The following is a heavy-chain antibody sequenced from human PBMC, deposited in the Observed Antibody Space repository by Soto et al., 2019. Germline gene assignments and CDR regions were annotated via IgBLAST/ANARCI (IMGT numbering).Heavy chain of an antibody. V-gene: IGHV1-18*01. Sequence: QVQLVQSGAEVKEPGASVKVSCKASGYTFTSYYISWVRQAPGQGPEWVGGISAYNGHTNFAQNFQGRVAMTTETSASKSYMELRSLRFDDTAVYFCAMEVTVAWSPTNSPFDLWGQGTLVTVSS. CDR1: GYTFTSYY. CDR2: ISAYNGHT. CDR3: AMEVTVAWSPTNSPFDL. J-gene: IGHJ4*02. D-gene: IGHD2-21*02.